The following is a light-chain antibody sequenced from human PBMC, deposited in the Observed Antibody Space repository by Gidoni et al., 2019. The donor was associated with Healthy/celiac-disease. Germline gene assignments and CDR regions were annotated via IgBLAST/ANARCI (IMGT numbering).Light chain of an antibody. J-gene: IGKJ1*01. CDR3: QQYNSYST. Sequence: DIQMTTSPSTLSASVGDRVTITCRASQSSSSGLAWYQQKPGKAPKLLIYKASSLESGVPSRFSGSGSGTEFTLTISSLQPDDFATYYCQQYNSYSTFGQGTKVEIK. V-gene: IGKV1-5*03. CDR2: KAS. CDR1: QSSSSG.